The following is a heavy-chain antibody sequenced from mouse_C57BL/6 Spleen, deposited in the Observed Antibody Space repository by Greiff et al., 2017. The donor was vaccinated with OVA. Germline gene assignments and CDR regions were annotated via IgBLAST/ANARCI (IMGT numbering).Heavy chain of an antibody. J-gene: IGHJ2*01. Sequence: VQLVESGPELVKPGASVKISCKASGYTFTDYYINWVKQRPGQGLEWIGWIFPGSGSTYYNEKFKGKATLTVDKSSSTAYMLLSSLTSEDSAVYFCARREGYGNYVRYFDDWGQGTTLTVSS. D-gene: IGHD2-10*02. CDR2: IFPGSGST. V-gene: IGHV1-75*01. CDR1: GYTFTDYY. CDR3: ARREGYGNYVRYFDD.